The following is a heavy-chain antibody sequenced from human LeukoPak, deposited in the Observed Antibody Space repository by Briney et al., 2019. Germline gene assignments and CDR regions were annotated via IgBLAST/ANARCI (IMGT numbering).Heavy chain of an antibody. D-gene: IGHD1-1*01. CDR3: ASQLGGTTFH. J-gene: IGHJ4*02. Sequence: SETLSLTCTVSGASVSRYYWSWIRQPPGKGLEWIGCIHHTGATDHNPSLKSRVTLSMDTSKNHFSLKLSSVTVADTGVYYCASQLGGTTFHWGQGTLVTVSS. CDR1: GASVSRYY. CDR2: IHHTGAT. V-gene: IGHV4-59*02.